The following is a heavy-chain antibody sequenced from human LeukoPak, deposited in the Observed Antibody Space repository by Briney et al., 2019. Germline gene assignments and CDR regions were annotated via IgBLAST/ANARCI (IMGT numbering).Heavy chain of an antibody. CDR3: ARAERPYNWFDP. Sequence: SETLSLICTVSGHSISSSSYHWGWIRQPPGKGLETDGRNYYSGSPYYNPALKSRVTISVDTSKHQFSLKLSSVTAADTAVYYCARAERPYNWFDPWGQGTLVTVSS. V-gene: IGHV4-39*07. D-gene: IGHD1-1*01. J-gene: IGHJ5*02. CDR2: NYYSGSP. CDR1: GHSISSSSYH.